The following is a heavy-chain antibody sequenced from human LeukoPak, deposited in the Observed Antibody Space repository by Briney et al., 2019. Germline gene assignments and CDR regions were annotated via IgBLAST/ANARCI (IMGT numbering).Heavy chain of an antibody. V-gene: IGHV3-7*01. Sequence: GGSLRLSCAASGFTFSSYWMSWVRQAPGKGLEWVANIKQDGSGKYYVDSVKGRFTISRDNAKNSLYLQMNSLRAEDTAVYYCARDSSGWYSSYYYYGMDVWGQGTTVTVSS. CDR2: IKQDGSGK. CDR1: GFTFSSYW. J-gene: IGHJ6*02. D-gene: IGHD6-19*01. CDR3: ARDSSGWYSSYYYYGMDV.